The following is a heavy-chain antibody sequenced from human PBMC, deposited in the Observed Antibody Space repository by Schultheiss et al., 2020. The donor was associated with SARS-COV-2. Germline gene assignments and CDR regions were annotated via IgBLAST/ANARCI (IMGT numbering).Heavy chain of an antibody. Sequence: GGSLRLSCAASGFTFSNNVMTWVRQAPGKGLEWVSAISGSGLKTYYADSVQGRFRSSRDNANNTTSLQMNSLKVEDTAVYYCASVPYSGYDALWEGPWFDYWGQGTLVTVSS. CDR3: ASVPYSGYDALWEGPWFDY. J-gene: IGHJ4*02. CDR1: GFTFSNNV. V-gene: IGHV3-23*01. CDR2: ISGSGLKT. D-gene: IGHD5-12*01.